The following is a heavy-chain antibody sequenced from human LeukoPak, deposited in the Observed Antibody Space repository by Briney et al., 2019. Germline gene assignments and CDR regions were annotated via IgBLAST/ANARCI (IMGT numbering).Heavy chain of an antibody. V-gene: IGHV2-70*11. D-gene: IGHD1-26*01. CDR1: GFSLSTSGMC. Sequence: SGPALVKPTQTLTLTCTFSGFSLSTSGMCVSWIRQPPGKALEWLARIDWDDDKYYSTSLKTRLTISKDTSKNQVVLTMTNKDPVDTATYYCARTSGSRYYFDYWGQGTLVTVSS. J-gene: IGHJ4*02. CDR2: IDWDDDK. CDR3: ARTSGSRYYFDY.